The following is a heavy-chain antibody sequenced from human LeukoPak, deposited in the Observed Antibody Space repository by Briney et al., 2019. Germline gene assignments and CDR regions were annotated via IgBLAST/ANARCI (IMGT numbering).Heavy chain of an antibody. CDR2: IRQDGDTK. Sequence: GGSLRLSCAASGFPFNAYWMTWVRQAPGKGLEWVANIRQDGDTKYYVDSVKGRFTISRDNAMNSLYQQMNSLRAEDTAIYYCARSLPYGTTWYGRSDFWGQGTLVTVSS. CDR3: ARSLPYGTTWYGRSDF. CDR1: GFPFNAYW. V-gene: IGHV3-7*03. J-gene: IGHJ4*02. D-gene: IGHD6-13*01.